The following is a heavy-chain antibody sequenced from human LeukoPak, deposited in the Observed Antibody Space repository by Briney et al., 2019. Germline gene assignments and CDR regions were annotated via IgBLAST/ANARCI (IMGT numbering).Heavy chain of an antibody. V-gene: IGHV3-74*01. CDR1: GFTFSSYW. Sequence: PGGSLRLSCAASGFTFSSYWINWVRQAPGKGLVWVSRIASDGSSTTYADSVKGRFSISRDNAKNTPYLQMNSLRVEDTAVYYCARGRPHGNDYWGQGTLVTVSS. D-gene: IGHD4-23*01. CDR2: IASDGSST. CDR3: ARGRPHGNDY. J-gene: IGHJ4*02.